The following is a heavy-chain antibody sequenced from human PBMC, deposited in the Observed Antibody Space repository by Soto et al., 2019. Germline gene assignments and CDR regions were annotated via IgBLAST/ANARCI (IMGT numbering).Heavy chain of an antibody. CDR2: ISAYSGST. CDR3: ARDFTKSSSWPYYFDY. Sequence: QLQLVQSGAEVKKPGASVKVSCKASGYTFTTYGISWVRQAPGQGLEWMGWISAYSGSTKFAQKLQGRVTMTTDTSTTTAYMELRSLTSDDTAVYYCARDFTKSSSWPYYFDYWGQGTLVTVSS. V-gene: IGHV1-18*01. J-gene: IGHJ4*02. D-gene: IGHD6-13*01. CDR1: GYTFTTYG.